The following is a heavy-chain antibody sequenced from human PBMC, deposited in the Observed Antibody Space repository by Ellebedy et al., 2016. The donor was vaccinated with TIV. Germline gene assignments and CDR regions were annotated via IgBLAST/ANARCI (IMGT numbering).Heavy chain of an antibody. CDR2: IFTSGSF. D-gene: IGHD1-1*01. CDR1: GGSVSRYF. J-gene: IGHJ6*03. CDR3: ARVHCPITTCDYYYMDV. V-gene: IGHV4-4*07. Sequence: SETLSLXCTVSGGSVSRYFWSWIRQTAGKGLEWIGRIFTSGSFNYNPSLMSRVTMSVVTSKNQISLRLNSVTAADTAVYYCARVHCPITTCDYYYMDVWGKGTTVTVSS.